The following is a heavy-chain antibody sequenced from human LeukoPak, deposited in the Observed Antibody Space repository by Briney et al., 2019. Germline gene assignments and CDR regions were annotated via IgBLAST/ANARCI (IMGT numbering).Heavy chain of an antibody. V-gene: IGHV3-21*03. J-gene: IGHJ6*02. CDR3: TTDLGTTDVGGYYYYYGMDV. CDR2: ISSSSSYI. CDR1: GFTFSSYS. D-gene: IGHD1-26*01. Sequence: GGSLRLSCAASGFTFSSYSMNWVRQAPGKGLEWVSSISSSSSYIYYADSVKGRFTISRDNAKNSLYLQMNSLRAEDTAVYYCTTDLGTTDVGGYYYYYGMDVWGQGTTVTVSS.